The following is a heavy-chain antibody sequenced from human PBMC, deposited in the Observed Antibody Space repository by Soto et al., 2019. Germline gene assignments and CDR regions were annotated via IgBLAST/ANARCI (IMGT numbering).Heavy chain of an antibody. CDR2: IKQDGSEK. CDR3: GRVDNTDTAMDQDFEY. J-gene: IGHJ4*02. D-gene: IGHD5-18*01. Sequence: GGSLRLSCAASGFTFSSYWMSWVRQAPGKGPEWVANIKQDGSEKYYVDSVKGRFTISRDNAKNSLYLQMNSLRAEDTAVYYCGRVDNTDTAMDQDFEYWGQGTLVIFSS. CDR1: GFTFSSYW. V-gene: IGHV3-7*01.